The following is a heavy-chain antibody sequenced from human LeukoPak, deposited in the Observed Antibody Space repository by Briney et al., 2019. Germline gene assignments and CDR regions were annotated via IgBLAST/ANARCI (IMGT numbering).Heavy chain of an antibody. Sequence: SETLSLTCTVSGGSISSPYWSWIRQPPGKGLEWIGYIFYTGITSYNPSLKSRVTMSVDTSKNQFSLKLSSVTAADTAVYYCARAKLPDVGTLWFDPWGRGTLVVVSS. V-gene: IGHV4-59*08. D-gene: IGHD2-15*01. CDR1: GGSISSPY. CDR2: IFYTGIT. J-gene: IGHJ5*02. CDR3: ARAKLPDVGTLWFDP.